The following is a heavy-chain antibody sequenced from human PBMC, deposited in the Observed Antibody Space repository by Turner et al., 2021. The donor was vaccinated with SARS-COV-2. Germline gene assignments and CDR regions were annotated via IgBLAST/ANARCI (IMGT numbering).Heavy chain of an antibody. CDR1: SGSISSGSGNYY. CDR2: IHSGVST. V-gene: IGHV4-61*02. J-gene: IGHJ5*02. CDR3: ARAYSHAGLDWLDP. Sequence: QVQLQESGPGRVKPSQTLSLTCTVSSGSISSGSGNYYWNWVRQPAGKGLVWIGRIHSGVSTNYNPSLRSRVTISVDTSKSQSSLGVRSVTAADTAVYYCARAYSHAGLDWLDPWGQGTQVTVSS. D-gene: IGHD3-16*01.